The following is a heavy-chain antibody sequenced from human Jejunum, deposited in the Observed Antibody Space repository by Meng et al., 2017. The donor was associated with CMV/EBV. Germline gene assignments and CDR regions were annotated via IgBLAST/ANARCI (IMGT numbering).Heavy chain of an antibody. CDR2: IYSGGKT. CDR1: EFTVSNNY. V-gene: IGHV3-66*02. J-gene: IGHJ6*02. Sequence: ASEFTVSNNYVTWVRQAPGKGLEWVSIIYSGGKTSYADSVKGRFTISRDNSKNTVSLQMNSLRPEDTAVYYCARATTGYYYYGLNVWGQGTTVTVSS. D-gene: IGHD4-11*01. CDR3: ARATTGYYYYGLNV.